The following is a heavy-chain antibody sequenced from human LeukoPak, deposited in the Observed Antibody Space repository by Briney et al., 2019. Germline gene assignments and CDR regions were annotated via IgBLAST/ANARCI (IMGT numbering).Heavy chain of an antibody. V-gene: IGHV4-4*07. CDR1: GASISNYY. CDR2: IYGSGNT. J-gene: IGHJ4*02. D-gene: IGHD2-21*02. Sequence: SETLSLTCTVSGASISNYYWTWIRQPAGEGLEWIGRIYGSGNTNYNPSLKSRVTMSLDTSKNQFSLRLSSVTAADTAVYYCARARGGGGSYGHFDYWGQGTLVTVPS. CDR3: ARARGGGGSYGHFDY.